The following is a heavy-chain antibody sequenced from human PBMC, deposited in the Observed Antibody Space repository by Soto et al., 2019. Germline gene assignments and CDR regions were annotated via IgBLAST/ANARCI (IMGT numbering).Heavy chain of an antibody. CDR2: ISYDGSNK. V-gene: IGHV3-30*18. CDR3: AKDRPRLIAVAAPSFDY. CDR1: GFTFSSYG. J-gene: IGHJ4*02. D-gene: IGHD6-19*01. Sequence: QPGGSLRLSCAASGFTFSSYGMHWVRQAPGKGLGWVAVISYDGSNKYYADSVKGRFTISRDNSKNTLYLQMNSLRAEDTAVYYCAKDRPRLIAVAAPSFDYWGQGTLVTVSS.